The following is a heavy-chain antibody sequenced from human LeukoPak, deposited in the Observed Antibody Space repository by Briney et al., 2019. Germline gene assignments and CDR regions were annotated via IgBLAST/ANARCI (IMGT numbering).Heavy chain of an antibody. CDR1: GFIFSYYW. CDR3: ARYDGGVAIDY. V-gene: IGHV3-7*01. D-gene: IGHD3-16*01. J-gene: IGHJ4*02. Sequence: PGGSLRLSCAASGFIFSYYWMSWVRQAPGKGLEWVANIKEDGSDKYYVDSVKGRFTISRHNAENSLYLQMNSLRAEDTAVYYCARYDGGVAIDYWGQGTLVTVPS. CDR2: IKEDGSDK.